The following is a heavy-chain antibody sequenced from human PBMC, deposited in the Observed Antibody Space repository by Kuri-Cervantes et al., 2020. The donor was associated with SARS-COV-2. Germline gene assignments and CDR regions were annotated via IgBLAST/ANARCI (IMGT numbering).Heavy chain of an antibody. D-gene: IGHD6-19*01. CDR3: ARAGVAGTYVGNDAFDI. CDR1: GFTFSSYG. Sequence: GESLKISCAASGFTFSSYGMHWVRQAPGKGLEWVAFIRYDGSNKYYADSVKGRITISRDNSKNTLYLQMNSLRAEDTAVYYCARAGVAGTYVGNDAFDIWGQGTMVTVSS. V-gene: IGHV3-30*02. CDR2: IRYDGSNK. J-gene: IGHJ3*02.